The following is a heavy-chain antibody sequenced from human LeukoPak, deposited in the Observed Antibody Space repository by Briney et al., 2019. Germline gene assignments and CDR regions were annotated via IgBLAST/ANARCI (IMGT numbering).Heavy chain of an antibody. CDR2: IIPIFGTA. Sequence: SVKVSCKPSGGTFSSYAISWVRQAPGQGLEWMGRIIPIFGTANYAQKFQGRVTITTDESTSTAYMELSSLRSEDTAVYYCARGYCSSTSCYLPEYFQHWGQGTLVTVSS. V-gene: IGHV1-69*05. CDR3: ARGYCSSTSCYLPEYFQH. CDR1: GGTFSSYA. J-gene: IGHJ1*01. D-gene: IGHD2-2*01.